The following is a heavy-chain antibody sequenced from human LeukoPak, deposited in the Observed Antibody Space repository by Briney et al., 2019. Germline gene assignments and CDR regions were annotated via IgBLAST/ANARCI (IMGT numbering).Heavy chain of an antibody. CDR3: NVGRGYYWEYDY. D-gene: IGHD3-22*01. Sequence: GSLRLSCTASGFTFGDYAMSWVRQAPGKGLEWVGFIRSKAYGGTTEYAASVKGRFTISRDDSKSIAYLQMNSLKTEDTAVYHCNVGRGYYWEYDYWGQGTLVTVSS. V-gene: IGHV3-49*04. J-gene: IGHJ4*02. CDR2: IRSKAYGGTT. CDR1: GFTFGDYA.